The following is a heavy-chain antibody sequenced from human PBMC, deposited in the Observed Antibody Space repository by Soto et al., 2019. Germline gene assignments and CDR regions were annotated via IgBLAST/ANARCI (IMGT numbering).Heavy chain of an antibody. CDR3: AAGYCSSSSCYSPEYRPLDY. CDR1: GFTFANSA. D-gene: IGHD2-2*01. Sequence: ASVKVSCKASGFTFANSAVQWVRQARGQHLEWLGWIVVGSGNINYAQKFQERVTITRDMSTSTAYMEFRSLRSEDPAMYYCAAGYCSSSSCYSPEYRPLDYWGQGTLVTVSS. V-gene: IGHV1-58*01. CDR2: IVVGSGNI. J-gene: IGHJ4*02.